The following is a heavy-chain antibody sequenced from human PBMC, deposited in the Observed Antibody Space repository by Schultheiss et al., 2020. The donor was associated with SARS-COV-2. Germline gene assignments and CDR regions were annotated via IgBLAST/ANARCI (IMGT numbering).Heavy chain of an antibody. J-gene: IGHJ5*02. V-gene: IGHV4-59*12. CDR1: GGSISSDY. CDR3: ARGPAPYSDFWTDSYTGWFDP. Sequence: TLSLTCNVSGGSISSDYWSWIRQPPGKGLEWIGFIYYSGSTNYNPSLKSRVTISVDTSKNQFSLKLSSVTAADTAVYYCARGPAPYSDFWTDSYTGWFDPWGQGTLVTVSS. D-gene: IGHD3-3*01. CDR2: IYYSGST.